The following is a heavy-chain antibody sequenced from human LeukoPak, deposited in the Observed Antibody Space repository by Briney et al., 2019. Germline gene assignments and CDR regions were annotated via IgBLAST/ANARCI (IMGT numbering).Heavy chain of an antibody. CDR2: IYHSESA. J-gene: IGHJ4*02. D-gene: IGHD6-19*01. CDR3: AVNLYSSGWYSDY. CDR1: GVSISGANW. Sequence: SETLSLTCAVSGVSISGANWWSWVRQPPGKGLEWIGSIYHSESADYNPSLKSRVTISVDTTRNQFSLKLRSVTAADTAVYYCAVNLYSSGWYSDYWGQGTLVTVSS. V-gene: IGHV4-38-2*01.